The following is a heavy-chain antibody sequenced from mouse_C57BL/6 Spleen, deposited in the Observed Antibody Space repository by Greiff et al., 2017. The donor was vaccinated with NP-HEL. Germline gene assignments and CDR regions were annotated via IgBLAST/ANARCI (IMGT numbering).Heavy chain of an antibody. CDR3: ARHGDGYYLDY. V-gene: IGHV5-6*01. CDR2: ISSGGSYT. Sequence: VQLKESGGDLVKPGGSLKLSCAASGFTFSSYGMSWVRQTPDKRLEWVATISSGGSYTYYPDSVKGRFTISRDNAKNTLDLQMSSLKSEDTAMYYCARHGDGYYLDYWGQGTTLTVSS. D-gene: IGHD2-3*01. CDR1: GFTFSSYG. J-gene: IGHJ2*01.